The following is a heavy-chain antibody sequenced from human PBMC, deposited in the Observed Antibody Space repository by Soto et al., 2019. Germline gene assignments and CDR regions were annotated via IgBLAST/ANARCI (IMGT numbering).Heavy chain of an antibody. CDR1: GFTFSSNG. J-gene: IGHJ5*02. CDR3: AKDRRQQLVVGNWFEP. CDR2: ISDDGSIK. D-gene: IGHD6-13*01. Sequence: QVQLVESGGGVVQPGRSLRLSCAASGFTFSSNGMHWVRQAPDKGLEWVAVISDDGSIKYYADSVKGGFTVSRDNSKNTLYLQLNSMGAEDTGVYYWAKDRRQQLVVGNWFEPWGQGTVVTVSS. V-gene: IGHV3-30*18.